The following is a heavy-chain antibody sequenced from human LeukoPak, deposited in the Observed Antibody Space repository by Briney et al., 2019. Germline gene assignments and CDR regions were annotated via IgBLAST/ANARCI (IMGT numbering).Heavy chain of an antibody. J-gene: IGHJ6*04. CDR3: AELGITMIGGV. CDR1: GFTFGSYE. Sequence: GGSLRLSCAASGFTFGSYEMNWVRQAPGKGLEWVSYISSSGSTIYYADSVKGRFTISRDDAKNSLYLQMNSLRAEDTAVYYCAELGITMIGGVWGKGTTVTISS. D-gene: IGHD3-10*02. CDR2: ISSSGSTI. V-gene: IGHV3-48*03.